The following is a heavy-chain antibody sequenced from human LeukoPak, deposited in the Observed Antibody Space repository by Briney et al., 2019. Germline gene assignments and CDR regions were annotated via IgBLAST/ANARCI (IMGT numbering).Heavy chain of an antibody. CDR2: IYYSGST. V-gene: IGHV4-59*01. J-gene: IGHJ6*02. CDR1: GGSFSGYY. CDR3: ARGRYNWNYYYGMDV. Sequence: KPSETLSLTCAVYGGSFSGYYWSWIRQPPGKGLEWIGYIYYSGSTNYNPSLKSRVTISVDTSKNQFSLKLSSVTAADTAVYYCARGRYNWNYYYGMDVWGQGTTVTVSS. D-gene: IGHD1-20*01.